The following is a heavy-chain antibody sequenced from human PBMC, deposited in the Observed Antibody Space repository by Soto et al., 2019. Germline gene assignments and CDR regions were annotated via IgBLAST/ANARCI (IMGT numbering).Heavy chain of an antibody. CDR1: GGSFSGYY. V-gene: IGHV4-34*01. Sequence: QVQLQQWGAGLLKPSETLSLTCAVYGGSFSGYYWSWIRQPPGKGLAWIGEINHSGSTNYNPSLKSRVTISVDTSKNQFSLKLSSVTAADTAVYYCARGRIAAAKGYDPWGQGTLVTVSS. D-gene: IGHD6-13*01. J-gene: IGHJ5*02. CDR2: INHSGST. CDR3: ARGRIAAAKGYDP.